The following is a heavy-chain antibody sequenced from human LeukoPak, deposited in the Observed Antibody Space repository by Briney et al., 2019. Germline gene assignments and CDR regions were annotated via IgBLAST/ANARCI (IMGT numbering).Heavy chain of an antibody. Sequence: SVKVSCKASGGTFSSYAISWVRQAPGQGLEWMGGIIPIFGTANYAQKFQGRVTITADESTSTAYMELSSLRSEDTAVYCCARIPVGATWLDDAFDIWGQGTMVTVSS. V-gene: IGHV1-69*01. CDR1: GGTFSSYA. D-gene: IGHD1-26*01. J-gene: IGHJ3*02. CDR3: ARIPVGATWLDDAFDI. CDR2: IIPIFGTA.